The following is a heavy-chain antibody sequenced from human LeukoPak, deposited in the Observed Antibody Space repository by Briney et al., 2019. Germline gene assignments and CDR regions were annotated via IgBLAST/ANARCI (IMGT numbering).Heavy chain of an antibody. CDR2: INAGNGNT. CDR1: GYTFTSYA. V-gene: IGHV1-3*01. D-gene: IGHD1-26*01. J-gene: IGHJ5*02. CDR3: ARERAVGATTSWFDP. Sequence: GASVKVSCKASGYTFTSYAMHWVRQAPGQRLEWMGWINAGNGNTKYSQKFQGRVTITRDTSASTAYMELSSLRSEDTAVFYCARERAVGATTSWFDPWGRGTLVTVSS.